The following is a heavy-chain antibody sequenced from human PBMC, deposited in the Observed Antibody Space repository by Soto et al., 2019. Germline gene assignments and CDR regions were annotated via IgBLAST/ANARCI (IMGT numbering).Heavy chain of an antibody. CDR3: AKRAETNGWNGFGADKYYFDF. D-gene: IGHD1-1*01. CDR2: MNPNSGNT. Sequence: GASVKVSCKASGYTFTSYDINWVRQATGQGLEWMGWMNPNSGNTGYAQKFQGRVTMTRDTSISTAYMELSSLRSDDTAVYYCAKRAETNGWNGFGADKYYFDFWGQGTLVTVSS. J-gene: IGHJ4*02. CDR1: GYTFTSYD. V-gene: IGHV1-8*01.